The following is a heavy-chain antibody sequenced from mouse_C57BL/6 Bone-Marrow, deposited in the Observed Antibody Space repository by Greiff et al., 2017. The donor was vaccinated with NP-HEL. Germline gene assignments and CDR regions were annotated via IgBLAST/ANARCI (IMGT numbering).Heavy chain of an antibody. CDR2: IYPSDSET. CDR1: GYTFTSYW. Sequence: QVQLKQSGAELVRPGSSVKLSCKASGYTFTSYWMDWVKQRPGQGLEWIGNIYPSDSETHYNQKFKDKATLTVDKSSSTAYMQLSSLTSEDSAVYYCARWNSRYFDYWGQGTTLTVSS. J-gene: IGHJ2*01. CDR3: ARWNSRYFDY. V-gene: IGHV1-61*01.